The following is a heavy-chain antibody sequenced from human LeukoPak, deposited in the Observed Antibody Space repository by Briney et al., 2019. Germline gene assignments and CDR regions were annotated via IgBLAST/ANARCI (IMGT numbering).Heavy chain of an antibody. D-gene: IGHD3-16*02. V-gene: IGHV4-39*01. J-gene: IGHJ4*02. CDR3: ATHPLLDY. CDR2: IYYSGST. CDR1: GGSVSSGSYY. Sequence: SETLPLTCTVSGGSVSSGSYYWSWIRQPPGKGLEWIGSIYYSGSTYYNPSLKSRVSISVDPSKSQFSLKLTSVTAADTAVYYCATHPLLDYWGQGSLVTVSS.